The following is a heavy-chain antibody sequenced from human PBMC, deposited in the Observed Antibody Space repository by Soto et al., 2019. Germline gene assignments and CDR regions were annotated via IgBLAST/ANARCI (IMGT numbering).Heavy chain of an antibody. CDR1: GYTFTSYG. CDR2: ISAYNGNT. CDR3: AGDRYYDSSGYYYFWFDP. J-gene: IGHJ5*02. D-gene: IGHD3-22*01. V-gene: IGHV1-18*01. Sequence: QVQLVQSGAEVKKPGASVKVSCKASGYTFTSYGISWVRQAPGQGLEWMGWISAYNGNTNYAQKLQGRGTMTPDTSTSTAYMELRSLRSDDTAVYYCAGDRYYDSSGYYYFWFDPWGQGTLVTVSS.